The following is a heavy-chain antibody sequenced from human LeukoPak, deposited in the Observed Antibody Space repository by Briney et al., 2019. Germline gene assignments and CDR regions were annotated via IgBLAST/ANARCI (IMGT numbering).Heavy chain of an antibody. V-gene: IGHV3-33*01. Sequence: TGGSLRLSCAASGFTFSSYGMHWVRQAPGKGLEWVAVIWYDGSNKYYADSVKGRFTISRDNSKNTLYLQMNSLRAEDTAVYYCARDLWFGERGGFDYWGQGTLVTVSS. CDR2: IWYDGSNK. CDR3: ARDLWFGERGGFDY. CDR1: GFTFSSYG. J-gene: IGHJ4*02. D-gene: IGHD3-10*01.